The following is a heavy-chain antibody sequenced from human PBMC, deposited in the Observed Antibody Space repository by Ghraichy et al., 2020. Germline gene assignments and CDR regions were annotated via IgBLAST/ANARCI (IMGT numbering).Heavy chain of an antibody. CDR2: MNPNSGNT. D-gene: IGHD3-22*01. Sequence: ASVKVSCKASGYTFTSYDINWVRQATGQGLEWMGWMNPNSGNTGYAQKFQGRVTMTRNTSISTAYMELSSLRSEDTAVYYCARQGNTMIVGEGDAFDIWGQGTMVTVSS. J-gene: IGHJ3*02. CDR3: ARQGNTMIVGEGDAFDI. CDR1: GYTFTSYD. V-gene: IGHV1-8*01.